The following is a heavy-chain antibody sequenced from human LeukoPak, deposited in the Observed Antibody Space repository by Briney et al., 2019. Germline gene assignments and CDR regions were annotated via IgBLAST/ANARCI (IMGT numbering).Heavy chain of an antibody. CDR2: IKQDESDK. CDR1: GFTFSSYW. D-gene: IGHD3-9*01. CDR3: ARDYTYYDILTGYPSWYFDL. Sequence: PGGSLRLSCAASGFTFSSYWMSWVRQAPGKGLEWVANIKQDESDKYYIDSVKGRLTISRDNAKNSLYLQMNSLRAEDTAVYYCARDYTYYDILTGYPSWYFDLWGRGTLVTVSS. J-gene: IGHJ2*01. V-gene: IGHV3-7*01.